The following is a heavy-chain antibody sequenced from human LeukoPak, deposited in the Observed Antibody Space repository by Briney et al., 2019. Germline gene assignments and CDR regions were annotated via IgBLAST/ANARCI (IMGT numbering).Heavy chain of an antibody. Sequence: SETLSLTCTVSGGSISSYYWGWVRQPPGKGLEWIGSIYYSGSTYYNPSLKSRVTISVDTSKNQFSLKLSSVTAADTAVYYCARRGAAVGTDWFDPWGQGTLVTVSS. CDR2: IYYSGST. CDR1: GGSISSYY. D-gene: IGHD6-13*01. V-gene: IGHV4-39*01. J-gene: IGHJ5*02. CDR3: ARRGAAVGTDWFDP.